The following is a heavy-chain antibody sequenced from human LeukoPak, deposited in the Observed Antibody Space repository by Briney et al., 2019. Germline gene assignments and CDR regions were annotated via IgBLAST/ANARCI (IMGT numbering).Heavy chain of an antibody. V-gene: IGHV1-2*02. CDR1: GYTFTGYY. D-gene: IGHD3-22*01. Sequence: ASVKVSCKASGYTFTGYYIHWVRQAPGQGLERMGWINPNSGGTNYAQKFQGRVTMTRDTSISTAYMELSRLRSDDTAVYYCARGLNYYDDVPYNWFDPWGQGTLVTVSS. CDR2: INPNSGGT. CDR3: ARGLNYYDDVPYNWFDP. J-gene: IGHJ5*02.